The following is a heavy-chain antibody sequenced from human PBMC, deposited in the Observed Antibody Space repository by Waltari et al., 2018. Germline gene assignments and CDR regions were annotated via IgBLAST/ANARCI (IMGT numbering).Heavy chain of an antibody. V-gene: IGHV4-39*07. CDR2: IYYSGST. D-gene: IGHD4-17*01. CDR1: GGPISSSSYY. CDR3: ARGSSYGDYDY. Sequence: QLQLQESGPGLVKPSATLSLTCTVPGGPISSSSYYWGWIRQPPGKGLVWIGSIYYSGSTYYNPSLKSRVTISVDTSKNQFSLKLSAVTAADTAVYYCARGSSYGDYDYWGQGTLVTVSS. J-gene: IGHJ4*02.